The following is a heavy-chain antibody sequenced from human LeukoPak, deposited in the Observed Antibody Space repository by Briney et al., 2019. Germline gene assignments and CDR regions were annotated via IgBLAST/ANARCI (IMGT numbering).Heavy chain of an antibody. V-gene: IGHV3-21*01. CDR1: GFTFSSYS. Sequence: KSGGSLRLSCAASGFTFSSYSMNWVRQAPGKGLEWVSSISSSGSYIYYADSVKGRFTISRDNAKNSLYLQMNSLRAEDTAVYYCARDVAGGQQWLVQYLDYWGQGTLVTVSS. CDR2: ISSSGSYI. CDR3: ARDVAGGQQWLVQYLDY. D-gene: IGHD6-19*01. J-gene: IGHJ4*02.